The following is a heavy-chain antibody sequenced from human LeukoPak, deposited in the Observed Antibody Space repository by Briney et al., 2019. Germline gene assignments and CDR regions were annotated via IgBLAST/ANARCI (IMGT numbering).Heavy chain of an antibody. CDR2: IYYSGST. CDR3: ARLPNCSSTSCYRGAFDY. CDR1: GGSISSYY. J-gene: IGHJ4*02. D-gene: IGHD2-2*01. Sequence: SETLSLTCTVSGGSISSYYWSWIRQPPGKGLEWIGYIYYSGSTNYNPSLKSRVTISVDTSKNQFSLKLSSVTAADTAVYYCARLPNCSSTSCYRGAFDYWGQGTLVTVSS. V-gene: IGHV4-59*08.